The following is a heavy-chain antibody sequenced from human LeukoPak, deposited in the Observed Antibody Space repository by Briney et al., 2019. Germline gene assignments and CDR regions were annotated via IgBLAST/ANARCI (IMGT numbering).Heavy chain of an antibody. Sequence: ASETLSLTCTVSGGSISSYYWSWIRQPPGKGLEWIGYIYYSGSTNYNPSLKSRVTISVDTSKNQFSLKLSSVTAADTAVYYCARAKDDSLLWFGEPLYYYGMDVWGQGTTVTVSS. CDR1: GGSISSYY. V-gene: IGHV4-59*01. CDR3: ARAKDDSLLWFGEPLYYYGMDV. D-gene: IGHD3-10*01. J-gene: IGHJ6*02. CDR2: IYYSGST.